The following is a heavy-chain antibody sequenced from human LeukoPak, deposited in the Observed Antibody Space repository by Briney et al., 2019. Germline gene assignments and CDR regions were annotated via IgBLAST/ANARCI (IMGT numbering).Heavy chain of an antibody. J-gene: IGHJ4*02. CDR3: AREKGYGSGSYQDY. Sequence: SETLSLTCAVYGGSFSGYYWSWIRQPPGKGLEWIGEINHSGSTNYNPSLKSRVTISVDTSKNQFSLKLSSVTAADTAVYYCAREKGYGSGSYQDYWGQGTLVTVSS. V-gene: IGHV4-34*01. CDR2: INHSGST. CDR1: GGSFSGYY. D-gene: IGHD3-10*01.